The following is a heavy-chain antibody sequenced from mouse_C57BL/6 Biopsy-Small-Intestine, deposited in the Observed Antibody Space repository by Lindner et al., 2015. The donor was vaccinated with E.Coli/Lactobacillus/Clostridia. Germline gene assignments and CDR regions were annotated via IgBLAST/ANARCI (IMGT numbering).Heavy chain of an antibody. CDR3: ARGTTVVGPDY. CDR1: GYTFTIYD. J-gene: IGHJ2*01. Sequence: VQLQESGPELVKPGASVKLPCKASGYTFTIYDINWTKQRPGQGLEWIGWIYPRDGSTKSNEKFKGKATLTVDTSSSTAYMELHSLTSEDSAVYFCARGTTVVGPDYWGQGTTLTVSS. D-gene: IGHD1-1*01. CDR2: IYPRDGST. V-gene: IGHV1-85*01.